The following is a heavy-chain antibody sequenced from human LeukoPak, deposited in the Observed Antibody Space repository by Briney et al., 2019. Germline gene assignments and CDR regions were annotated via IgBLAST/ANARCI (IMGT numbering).Heavy chain of an antibody. CDR3: AKSGWLQLRGYFDY. Sequence: GGSLRLSCAASGFTFSSYGMLWVRQAPGKGLEWAAIISYDGSNKYYADSVKGRFTISRDNSKNTLYLQMNSLRPEDTAVYYCAKSGWLQLRGYFDYWGQGTLVTVSS. CDR2: ISYDGSNK. D-gene: IGHD5-24*01. V-gene: IGHV3-30*18. CDR1: GFTFSSYG. J-gene: IGHJ4*02.